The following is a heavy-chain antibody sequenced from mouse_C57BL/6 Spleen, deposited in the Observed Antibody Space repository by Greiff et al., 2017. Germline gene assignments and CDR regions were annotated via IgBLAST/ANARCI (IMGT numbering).Heavy chain of an antibody. CDR2: ISYDGSN. CDR3: AREADYYGSSFDY. J-gene: IGHJ2*01. Sequence: ESGPGLVKPSQSLSLTCSVTGYSITSGYYWNWIRQFPGNKLEWMGYISYDGSNNYNPSLKNRISITRDTSKNQLFLKLNSVTTEDTATYYCAREADYYGSSFDYWGQGTTLTVSS. D-gene: IGHD1-1*01. CDR1: GYSITSGYY. V-gene: IGHV3-6*01.